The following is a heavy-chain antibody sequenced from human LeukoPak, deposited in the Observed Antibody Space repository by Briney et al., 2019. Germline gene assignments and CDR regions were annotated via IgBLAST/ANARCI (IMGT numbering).Heavy chain of an antibody. J-gene: IGHJ4*02. V-gene: IGHV4-34*01. CDR2: IDHSGST. D-gene: IGHD5-24*01. CDR3: AREGRRDGYN. CDR1: GGSFSGLY. Sequence: SETLSLTCGVYGGSFSGLYWSWIRQPPGKGLEWIGEIDHSGSTYYNSSLKSRVIISVDTSKNHFSLKLSSVTAADTAVYYCAREGRRDGYNWGQGTLVTVSS.